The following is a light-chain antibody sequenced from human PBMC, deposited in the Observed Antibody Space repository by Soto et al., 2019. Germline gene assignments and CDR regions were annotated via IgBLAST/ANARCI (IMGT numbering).Light chain of an antibody. J-gene: IGKJ2*01. CDR3: QQYDNWPPMYT. CDR2: GAS. CDR1: QNIASN. Sequence: EILMTQSPATLSVSPGERATLSCRASQNIASNLAWYQQKPGQAPRLLMYGASTRATNIPARFSGSGSGTEFTLTISSLQSEDFAVYDCQQYDNWPPMYTFGQGTRLEIK. V-gene: IGKV3-15*01.